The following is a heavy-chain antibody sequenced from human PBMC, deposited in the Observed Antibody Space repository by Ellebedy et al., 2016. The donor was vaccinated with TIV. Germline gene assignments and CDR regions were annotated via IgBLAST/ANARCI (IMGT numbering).Heavy chain of an antibody. Sequence: GGSLRLSCAASGFSFRSYWMSWVRQVPGKGLEWVANIRQDGSEKYYVDSVKSRFTISSDNAKNSLFLQMNSLRAEDTAVYYCATDGSYGDHLFPQHAFTTWGQGTMVSVSS. V-gene: IGHV3-7*01. J-gene: IGHJ3*02. D-gene: IGHD4-17*01. CDR3: ATDGSYGDHLFPQHAFTT. CDR1: GFSFRSYW. CDR2: IRQDGSEK.